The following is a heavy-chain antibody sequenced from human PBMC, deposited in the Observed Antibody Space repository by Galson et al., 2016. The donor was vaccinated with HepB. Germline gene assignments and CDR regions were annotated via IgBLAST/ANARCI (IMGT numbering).Heavy chain of an antibody. CDR1: GGSINSYY. J-gene: IGHJ6*02. CDR2: IDHSGGT. D-gene: IGHD3-10*01. CDR3: AKYGSGSYRYSYYFAMDV. V-gene: IGHV4-34*01. Sequence: SETLSLTCSVSGGSINSYYWTWIRQPPGKGLEWIGEIDHSGGTNYNPSLKSRVTISVDTSKNQFSLKLSSVTATDTAVYYCAKYGSGSYRYSYYFAMDVWGQGTTVTVSS.